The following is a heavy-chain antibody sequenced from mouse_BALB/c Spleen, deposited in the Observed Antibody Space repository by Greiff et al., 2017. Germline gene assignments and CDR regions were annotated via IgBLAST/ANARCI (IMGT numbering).Heavy chain of an antibody. Sequence: VQLKQSGAELVRPGALVKLSCKASGFNIKDYYMHWVKQRPEQGLEWIGWIDPENGNTIYDPKFQGKASITADTSSNTAYLQLSSLTSEDTAVYYCASGIYYGSFDDWGQGTTLTVAS. CDR3: ASGIYYGSFDD. V-gene: IGHV14-1*02. J-gene: IGHJ2*01. D-gene: IGHD2-2*01. CDR2: IDPENGNT. CDR1: GFNIKDYY.